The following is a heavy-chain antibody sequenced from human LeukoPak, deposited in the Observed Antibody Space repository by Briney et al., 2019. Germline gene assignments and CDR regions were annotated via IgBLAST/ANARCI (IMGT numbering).Heavy chain of an antibody. J-gene: IGHJ4*02. V-gene: IGHV4-39*07. CDR2: IYHSGTTYRGST. Sequence: SETLSLTCNVSGASMSNYYWVWIRQPPGKGLEWIGSIYHSGTTYRGSTYYNPSLKSRVTISLDTSKNQFSLKLSSVTAADTAVYYCARDPAAPVAGTAQEHWGQGTLVTVSS. CDR3: ARDPAAPVAGTAQEH. D-gene: IGHD6-19*01. CDR1: GASMSNYY.